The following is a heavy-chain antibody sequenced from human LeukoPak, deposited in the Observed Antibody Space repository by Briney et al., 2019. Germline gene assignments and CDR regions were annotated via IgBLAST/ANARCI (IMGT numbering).Heavy chain of an antibody. Sequence: SETLSLTCTVSGGSISSYYSSWIRQPPGKGLEWIGYIYFSGSTNYNPSLKSRVTISVDTSKNQFSLKLSSVTAADTAVYFCARVAREYSSSWYPYYFDYWGQGTLVTVSS. V-gene: IGHV4-59*01. CDR2: IYFSGST. CDR1: GGSISSYY. D-gene: IGHD6-13*01. J-gene: IGHJ4*02. CDR3: ARVAREYSSSWYPYYFDY.